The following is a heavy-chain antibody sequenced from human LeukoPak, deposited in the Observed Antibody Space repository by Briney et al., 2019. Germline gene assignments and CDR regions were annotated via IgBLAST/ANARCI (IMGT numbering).Heavy chain of an antibody. CDR3: ASSRGPSSSWSFDS. Sequence: SETLSLTCTVSGAFVSRESWSWIRQPPGKGLEWIGYISHSGNTGYKPSLESRVTISLDRSNNQFSLRLNSVTAADSAVYFCASSRGPSSSWSFDSWGQGILVTVSS. D-gene: IGHD6-13*01. V-gene: IGHV4-59*02. CDR1: GAFVSRES. CDR2: ISHSGNT. J-gene: IGHJ4*02.